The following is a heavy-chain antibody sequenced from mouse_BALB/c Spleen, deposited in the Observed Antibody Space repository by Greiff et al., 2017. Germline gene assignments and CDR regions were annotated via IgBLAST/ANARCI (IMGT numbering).Heavy chain of an antibody. J-gene: IGHJ2*01. CDR1: GYSITSDYV. CDR3: ARCLTYFGY. V-gene: IGHV3-2*02. CDR2: ISYSGST. Sequence: EVKVEESGPGLVKPSQSLSLTCTVTGYSITSDYVGNWIRQFPGNKLEWMGYISYSGSTSYNPSLKSRISITRDTSKNQFFLQLNSVTTEDTATYYCARCLTYFGYWGQGTTLTVSS. D-gene: IGHD4-1*01.